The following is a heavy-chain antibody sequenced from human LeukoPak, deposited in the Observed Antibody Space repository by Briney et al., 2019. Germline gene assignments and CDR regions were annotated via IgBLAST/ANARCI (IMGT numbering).Heavy chain of an antibody. CDR2: INAGNGNT. D-gene: IGHD3-3*01. CDR1: GGTFSSYA. CDR3: ARDRITIFGVVIGSLGY. V-gene: IGHV1-3*01. J-gene: IGHJ4*02. Sequence: ASVKVSCKASGGTFSSYAFSWVRQAPGQRLEWMGWINAGNGNTKYSQKFQGRVTITRDTSASTAYMELSSLRSEDTAVYYCARDRITIFGVVIGSLGYWGQGTLVTVSS.